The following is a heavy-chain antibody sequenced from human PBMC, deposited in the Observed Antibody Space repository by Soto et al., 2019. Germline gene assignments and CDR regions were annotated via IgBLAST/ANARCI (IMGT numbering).Heavy chain of an antibody. CDR3: AKDAKVGLHPQNFDY. J-gene: IGHJ4*02. CDR2: ISGSGGST. V-gene: IGHV3-23*01. D-gene: IGHD1-26*01. Sequence: PGGSLRLSCAASGFTFSSYAMSWVRKAPGKGLEWVSAISGSGGSTYYADSVKGRFTISRDNSKNTLYLQMNSLRAEDTAVYYCAKDAKVGLHPQNFDYWGQGTLVTVSS. CDR1: GFTFSSYA.